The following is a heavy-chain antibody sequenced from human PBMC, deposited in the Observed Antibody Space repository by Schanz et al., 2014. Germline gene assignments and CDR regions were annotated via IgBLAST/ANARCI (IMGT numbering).Heavy chain of an antibody. Sequence: QVQLQESGPGLVKPSGTLSLTCTISRGSIGSTNWWSWLRQSPRKGLEWISDIYETGRTNYNPSPRGRSTVSVEKPTTQSSLRLTAVTAADTAVYYCARLEYTSGWQGFDYWGQGILVTVSP. CDR1: RGSIGSTNW. CDR2: IYETGRT. V-gene: IGHV4-4*02. J-gene: IGHJ4*02. D-gene: IGHD1-1*01. CDR3: ARLEYTSGWQGFDY.